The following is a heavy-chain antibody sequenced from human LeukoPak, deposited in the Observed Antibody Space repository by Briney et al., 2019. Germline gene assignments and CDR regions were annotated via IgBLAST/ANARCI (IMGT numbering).Heavy chain of an antibody. CDR1: GYTFTSYG. Sequence: ASVKVSCKASGYTFTSYGISWVRQAPGQGLEWMGWISAYNGNTNYAQKFQGRVTMTRDTSINTAYMELRGLRSEDTAVYYCVRDGEGAAISVNYWFDPWGQGTLVTVSS. CDR3: VRDGEGAAISVNYWFDP. V-gene: IGHV1-18*01. D-gene: IGHD2-2*02. CDR2: ISAYNGNT. J-gene: IGHJ5*02.